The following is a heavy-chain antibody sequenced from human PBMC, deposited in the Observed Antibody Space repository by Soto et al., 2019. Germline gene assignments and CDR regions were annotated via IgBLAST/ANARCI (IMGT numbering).Heavy chain of an antibody. V-gene: IGHV1-18*04. J-gene: IGHJ4*02. CDR1: GYTSTRYA. D-gene: IGHD6-19*01. Sequence: GASVKVSCKASGYTSTRYAISGVREAPGQGLEWMGWISAYNGNTNYAQKFQGRVTMTTDTSTSTAYMDLRSLRSDDTAVYYCARDSRDGSGWYFDYWGQGTLVTVSS. CDR2: ISAYNGNT. CDR3: ARDSRDGSGWYFDY.